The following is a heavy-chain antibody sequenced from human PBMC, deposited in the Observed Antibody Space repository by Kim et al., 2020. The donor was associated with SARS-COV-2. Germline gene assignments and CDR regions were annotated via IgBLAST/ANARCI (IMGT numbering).Heavy chain of an antibody. J-gene: IGHJ4*02. CDR2: INAGNGNT. D-gene: IGHD5-18*01. V-gene: IGHV1-3*01. Sequence: ASVKVSCKASGYTFTNYAIHWVRQAPGQRLECMGWINAGNGNTKYSQKFQGRVIITSDTSASTAYMELSSLRSEDTAVYYCAISAYTYGYDYWGQGTLVTVSS. CDR1: GYTFTNYA. CDR3: AISAYTYGYDY.